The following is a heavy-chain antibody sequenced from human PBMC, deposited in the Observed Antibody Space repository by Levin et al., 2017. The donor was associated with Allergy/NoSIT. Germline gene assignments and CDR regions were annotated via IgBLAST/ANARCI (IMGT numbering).Heavy chain of an antibody. D-gene: IGHD3-9*01. V-gene: IGHV1-2*02. CDR3: ARSGGGTDFDILTGYYNGEQLCFDY. CDR1: GYTFTGYY. CDR2: INPNNGGT. Sequence: ASVKVSCKASGYTFTGYYIHWVRQAPGQGLEWMGWINPNNGGTNYAQKFRGRVTVTRDTSISTAYMELSSLRSDDTAVYYCARSGGGTDFDILTGYYNGEQLCFDYWGQGTLVTVSS. J-gene: IGHJ4*02.